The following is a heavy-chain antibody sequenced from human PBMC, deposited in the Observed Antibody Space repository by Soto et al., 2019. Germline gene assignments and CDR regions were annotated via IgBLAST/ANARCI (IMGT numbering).Heavy chain of an antibody. CDR3: AKDWAARSGWDY. V-gene: IGHV3-23*01. J-gene: IGHJ4*02. D-gene: IGHD6-6*01. CDR1: GFTFSSYA. CDR2: ISGSADST. Sequence: GGSLRLSCAASGFTFSSYAMTWVRQAPGKGLEWVSTISGSADSTNYADSVKGRFTISRDNSKNTLYLQMNSLKAEDTAVYYCAKDWAARSGWDYWGQGTLVTVSS.